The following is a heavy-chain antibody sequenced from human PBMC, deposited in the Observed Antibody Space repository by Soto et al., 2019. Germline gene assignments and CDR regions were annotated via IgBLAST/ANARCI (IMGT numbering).Heavy chain of an antibody. J-gene: IGHJ4*02. CDR1: GGSISSYY. CDR3: ARGSSWLSPKFDY. D-gene: IGHD6-13*01. CDR2: IYTSGST. Sequence: FETLSLSYTVSGGSISSYYGSWIRQPAGKGLEWIGRIYTSGSTNYNPSLKSRVTMSVDTSKNQFSLKLSSVTAADTAVYYCARGSSWLSPKFDYWGQGTLVTVSS. V-gene: IGHV4-4*07.